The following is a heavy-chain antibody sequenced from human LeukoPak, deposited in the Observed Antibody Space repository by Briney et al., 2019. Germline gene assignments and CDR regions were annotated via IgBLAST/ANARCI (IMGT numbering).Heavy chain of an antibody. CDR3: ARVTYYYDSKSPSSGWFDP. D-gene: IGHD3-22*01. J-gene: IGHJ5*02. Sequence: SETLSLTCTVSGGSISSYYWSWIRQPPGKGLEWIGYIYYSGSTNYNPSLKSRVTISVDTSKNQFSLKLSSVTAADTAVYYRARVTYYYDSKSPSSGWFDPWGQGTLVTVSS. CDR2: IYYSGST. V-gene: IGHV4-59*01. CDR1: GGSISSYY.